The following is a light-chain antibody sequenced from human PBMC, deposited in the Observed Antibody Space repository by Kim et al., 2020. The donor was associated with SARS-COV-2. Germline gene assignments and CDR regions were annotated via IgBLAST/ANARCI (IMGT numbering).Light chain of an antibody. CDR2: AAS. CDR3: QQSYNNART. Sequence: DIQMTQSPSSLSASVGDRVTITCRASQSITRHLNWYQQKPGKAPKVLIYAASNLQNGVPSRFSGSGSGTDFTLTISSLQPEDFATYYCQQSYNNARTFGQGTKVDIK. V-gene: IGKV1-39*01. CDR1: QSITRH. J-gene: IGKJ1*01.